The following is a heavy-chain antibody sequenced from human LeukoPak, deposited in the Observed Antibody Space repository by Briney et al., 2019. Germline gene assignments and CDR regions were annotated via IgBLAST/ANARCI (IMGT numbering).Heavy chain of an antibody. J-gene: IGHJ2*01. CDR2: INPNSGGT. CDR3: ARGGSTVTTARNWYFDL. D-gene: IGHD4-17*01. CDR1: GYTFTGYY. Sequence: ASVQVSCKASGYTFTGYYLHWVRQAPGQGLEWMGWINPNSGGTNYAQKFQGRVTMTRDTSISTAYMELSRLRSDDTAVYYCARGGSTVTTARNWYFDLWGRGTLVTASS. V-gene: IGHV1-2*02.